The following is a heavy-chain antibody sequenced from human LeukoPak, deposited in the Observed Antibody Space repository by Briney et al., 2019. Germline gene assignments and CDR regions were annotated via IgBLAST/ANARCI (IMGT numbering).Heavy chain of an antibody. V-gene: IGHV4-4*02. CDR2: IYHSGST. J-gene: IGHJ4*02. CDR1: GASISGSDW. CDR3: ARVVGNTNFDS. Sequence: PSETLSLTCAVSGASISGSDWWRWVRQPPGKGLEWIGEIYHSGSTNYNSSLKSRVTISVDKSKSHFSLKVSSVTAADTAVYYCARVVGNTNFDSWGQGALVTVSS. D-gene: IGHD2-21*01.